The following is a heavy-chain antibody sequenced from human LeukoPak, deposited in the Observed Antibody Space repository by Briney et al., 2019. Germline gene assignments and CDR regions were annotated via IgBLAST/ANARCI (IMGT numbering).Heavy chain of an antibody. CDR1: GFSLSTSGVG. J-gene: IGHJ4*02. D-gene: IGHD2-2*01. CDR2: IYWDDDK. Sequence: SGPTLVNPPQTLTLTCTFSGFSLSTSGVGVGWIRQPPGKALEWLALIYWDDDKRYSPSLKSRLTITKDTSKNQVVLTMTNMDPVDTATYYCAHRSYCSSTSCYLSFDYWGQGTLVTVSS. CDR3: AHRSYCSSTSCYLSFDY. V-gene: IGHV2-5*02.